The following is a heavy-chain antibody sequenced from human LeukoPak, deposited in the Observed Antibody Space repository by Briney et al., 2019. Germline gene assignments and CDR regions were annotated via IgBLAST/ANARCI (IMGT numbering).Heavy chain of an antibody. V-gene: IGHV3-30*18. CDR3: AKSVSWSYGGPFDY. CDR1: GFTFSSYG. D-gene: IGHD1-26*01. Sequence: PGGSLRLSCAASGFTFSSYGVPWVRQAPGKGLEWVAVISYDGSNKYYADSVKGRFTISRDNSKNTLYLQMNSLRAEDTAVYYCAKSVSWSYGGPFDYWGQGTLVTVSS. CDR2: ISYDGSNK. J-gene: IGHJ4*02.